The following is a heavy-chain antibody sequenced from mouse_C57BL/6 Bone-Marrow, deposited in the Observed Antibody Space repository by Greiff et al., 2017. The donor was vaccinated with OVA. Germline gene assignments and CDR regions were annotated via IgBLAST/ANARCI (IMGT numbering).Heavy chain of an antibody. CDR1: GFTFSDYG. V-gene: IGHV5-17*01. CDR2: ISSGCSTI. D-gene: IGHD1-1*02. J-gene: IGHJ3*01. Sequence: EVKLVESGGGLVKPGGSLKLSCAASGFTFSDYGMHWVRQAPEKGLEWVAYISSGCSTIYYADTVKGRFTISRDNAKNTLFLQMTSLRSEDTAMYYCVYYPFAYWGQGTLVTVSA. CDR3: VYYPFAY.